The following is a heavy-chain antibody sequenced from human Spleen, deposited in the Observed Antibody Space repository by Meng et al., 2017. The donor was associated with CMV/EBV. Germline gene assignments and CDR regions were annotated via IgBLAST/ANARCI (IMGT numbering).Heavy chain of an antibody. J-gene: IGHJ4*02. CDR1: GFTFSSYW. Sequence: GGSLRLSCAASGFTFSSYWMSWVRQAPGKGLEWVTNINQDGTEKYYADSMKGRFTISRDNVKNSLFLQVNSLRAGDTAVYYCARDTYYDHLNHFDYWDQGTLVTVSS. CDR3: ARDTYYDHLNHFDY. V-gene: IGHV3-7*01. D-gene: IGHD3-9*01. CDR2: INQDGTEK.